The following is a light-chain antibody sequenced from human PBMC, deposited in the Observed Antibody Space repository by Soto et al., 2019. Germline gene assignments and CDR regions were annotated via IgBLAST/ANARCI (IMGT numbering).Light chain of an antibody. CDR1: SSDVGGYNL. CDR3: CSYAGSTFV. J-gene: IGLJ2*01. CDR2: EGK. Sequence: QSALTQPASVSASPGQSITISCTGTSSDVGGYNLVSWFQQHPGKAPKLIIFEGKKRPSGVSNRFSGSKSGNTASLTISGLQAEDEAHYYCCSYAGSTFVFGGGTKLTVL. V-gene: IGLV2-23*01.